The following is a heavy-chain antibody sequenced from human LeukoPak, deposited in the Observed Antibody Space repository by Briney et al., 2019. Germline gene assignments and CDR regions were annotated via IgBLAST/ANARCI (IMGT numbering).Heavy chain of an antibody. Sequence: PGGSLRLSCATSGFTFSTYGMHWVRQAPGKGLEWVTFIRYAGSNKYYADSVKGRFTISRDNAKNSLYLQMNSLRAEDTAVYYCAREKEHVRYLNGPRWTYHWFDPWGQGTLVTVSS. CDR3: AREKEHVRYLNGPRWTYHWFDP. V-gene: IGHV3-30*02. J-gene: IGHJ5*02. CDR1: GFTFSTYG. CDR2: IRYAGSNK. D-gene: IGHD3-9*01.